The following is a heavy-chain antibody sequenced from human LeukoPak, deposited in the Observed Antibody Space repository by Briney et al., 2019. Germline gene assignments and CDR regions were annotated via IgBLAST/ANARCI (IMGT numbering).Heavy chain of an antibody. J-gene: IGHJ4*02. D-gene: IGHD3-3*01. CDR3: AKDRREWLSGFDY. Sequence: GGSLRLSCAASGFTFSSYAMSWVRRAPGKGLEWVSAISGSGGSIYYADSVKGRFTISRDNSKNTLYLQMNSLRAGDTAVYYCAKDRREWLSGFDYWGQGTLVTVSS. CDR2: ISGSGGSI. V-gene: IGHV3-23*01. CDR1: GFTFSSYA.